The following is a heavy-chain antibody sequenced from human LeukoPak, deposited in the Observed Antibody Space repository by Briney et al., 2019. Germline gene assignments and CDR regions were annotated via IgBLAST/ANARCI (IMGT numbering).Heavy chain of an antibody. CDR2: IYASGNT. Sequence: SETLSLTCTVSGGSVSTYYWSLIRQPAGKGLEWIGRIYASGNTNYNPSLKSRVTMSLDTSKNQFSLRLTSVTAADTAVYYCARDKHLGLCSAGRCYPYYFDSWGQGIQVTVSS. D-gene: IGHD2-15*01. V-gene: IGHV4-4*07. CDR1: GGSVSTYY. CDR3: ARDKHLGLCSAGRCYPYYFDS. J-gene: IGHJ4*02.